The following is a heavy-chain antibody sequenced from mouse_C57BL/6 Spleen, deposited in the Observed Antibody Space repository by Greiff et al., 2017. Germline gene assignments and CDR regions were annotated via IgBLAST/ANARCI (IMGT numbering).Heavy chain of an antibody. Sequence: ESGPALVKPSQSLSLTCSVTGYSITSGYYWNWIRQFPGNKLEWMGYISYDGSNNYNPSLKNRISITRDTSKNQFFLKLNSVTTEDTATYYCAEGGYDYAMDYWGQGTSVTVSS. J-gene: IGHJ4*01. V-gene: IGHV3-6*01. CDR3: AEGGYDYAMDY. D-gene: IGHD2-2*01. CDR2: ISYDGSN. CDR1: GYSITSGYY.